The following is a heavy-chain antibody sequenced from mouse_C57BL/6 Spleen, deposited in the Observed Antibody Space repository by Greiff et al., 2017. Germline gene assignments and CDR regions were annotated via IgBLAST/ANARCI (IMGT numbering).Heavy chain of an antibody. Sequence: QVQLKESGAELVKPGASVTLSCKASGYTFTSYWMHWVKQRPGRGLEWIGRIDPNGGGTKYNEKFKGKATLTVDKPSSTAYMQLSSLTSEDSAVYYCAGDYYGSSYRACAMDDWGKGTSVTVSS. CDR3: AGDYYGSSYRACAMDD. V-gene: IGHV1-72*01. J-gene: IGHJ4*01. D-gene: IGHD1-1*01. CDR1: GYTFTSYW. CDR2: IDPNGGGT.